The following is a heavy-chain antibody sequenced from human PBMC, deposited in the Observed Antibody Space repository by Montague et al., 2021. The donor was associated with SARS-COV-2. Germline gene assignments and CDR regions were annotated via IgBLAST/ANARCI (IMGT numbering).Heavy chain of an antibody. CDR2: IYSGGRK. J-gene: IGHJ4*02. CDR3: ARDLGESRDY. Sequence: SLRLSCAASGFSVNNNYMSWVRQPPGKGLEWVSLIYSGGRKYYADSVKGRSAISRDSSNNTLYLHMNYLRAEDTAVYYCARDLGESRDYWGQGTLVTVSS. CDR1: GFSVNNNY. D-gene: IGHD3-16*01. V-gene: IGHV3-53*01.